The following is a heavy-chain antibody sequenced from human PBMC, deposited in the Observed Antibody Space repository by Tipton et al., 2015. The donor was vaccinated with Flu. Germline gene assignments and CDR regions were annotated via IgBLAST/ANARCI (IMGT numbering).Heavy chain of an antibody. CDR3: ARRDYSNYVSEPKSWIEQ. Sequence: GLVKPSETLSLTCTVSGDSMRSDYFWAWIRQAPGKGLEWIGNIHYSGSPHYNPSLKSRVTITVDTSKNQFSLRLSSMSAADTAVYYCARRDYSNYVSEPKSWIEQWGQGILESVST. CDR1: GDSMRSDYF. D-gene: IGHD4-11*01. CDR2: IHYSGSP. J-gene: IGHJ4*02. V-gene: IGHV4-38-2*02.